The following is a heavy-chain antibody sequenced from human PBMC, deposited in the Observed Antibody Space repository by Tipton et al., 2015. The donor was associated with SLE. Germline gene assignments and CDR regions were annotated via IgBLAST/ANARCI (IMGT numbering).Heavy chain of an antibody. CDR1: GFTFSTYW. V-gene: IGHV3-7*03. CDR2: IKQDGSEK. D-gene: IGHD2-15*01. CDR3: ARDRYCSGGSCYRYYFDY. Sequence: SLRLSCAASGFTFSTYWMSWVRQAPGKGLEWVANIKQDGSEKYYVDSVKGRFTISRDNAKNPLYLQMNSLRAEDTAVYYCARDRYCSGGSCYRYYFDYWGQGTLVTVSS. J-gene: IGHJ4*02.